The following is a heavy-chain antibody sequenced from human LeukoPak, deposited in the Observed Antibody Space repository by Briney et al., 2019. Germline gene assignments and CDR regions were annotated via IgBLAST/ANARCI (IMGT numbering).Heavy chain of an antibody. J-gene: IGHJ4*02. Sequence: GGSLRLSCAASGFTFSDYNMHWVRQAPGKGLEWVAVISYDGSNKYYADSVKGRFTISRDNAKNTLYLQMNSLRAEDTAVYYCARDMVAGGPDYWGQGTLVTVSS. D-gene: IGHD6-19*01. V-gene: IGHV3-30*03. CDR1: GFTFSDYN. CDR2: ISYDGSNK. CDR3: ARDMVAGGPDY.